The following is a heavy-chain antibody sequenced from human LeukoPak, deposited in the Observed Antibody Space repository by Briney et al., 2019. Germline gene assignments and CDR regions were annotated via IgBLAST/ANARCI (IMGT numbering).Heavy chain of an antibody. CDR3: ARDEKDSRKEVGTGY. V-gene: IGHV3-21*01. CDR2: ISSSSSYI. D-gene: IGHD1-26*01. Sequence: GGSLRLSCAASGFTFSSYSMNWVRQAPGKGLEWVSSISSSSSYIYYADSVKGRFTISRDNAKNSLYLQMNNLRAEDTAVYYCARDEKDSRKEVGTGYWGQETLVTVSS. J-gene: IGHJ4*02. CDR1: GFTFSSYS.